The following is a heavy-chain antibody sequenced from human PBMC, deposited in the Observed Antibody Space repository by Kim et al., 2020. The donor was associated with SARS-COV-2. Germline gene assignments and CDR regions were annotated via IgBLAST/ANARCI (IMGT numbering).Heavy chain of an antibody. V-gene: IGHV3-30*18. J-gene: IGHJ6*02. CDR1: TMSFTTYG. CDR2: VSHDGNDI. Sequence: GGSLRLSCGDSTMSFTTYGMHWVRQAPGRGLEWVGAVSHDGNDIYYADSVKGRFTLSRDISTNTVYLQLDSLRPEDTAVYYWAKDTGDGAAGDFYGMDVWGQGTTVTVSS. D-gene: IGHD6-19*01. CDR3: AKDTGDGAAGDFYGMDV.